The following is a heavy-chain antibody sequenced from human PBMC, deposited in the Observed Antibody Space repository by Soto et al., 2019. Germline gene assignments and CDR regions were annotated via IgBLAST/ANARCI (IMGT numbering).Heavy chain of an antibody. CDR2: ISSSSSYI. D-gene: IGHD6-6*01. CDR1: GFTFSSYS. CDR3: ARDRGLAARPIDY. J-gene: IGHJ4*02. V-gene: IGHV3-21*01. Sequence: GGSLRLSCAASGFTFSSYSMNWVRQAPGKGLEWVSSISSSSSYIYYADSVKGRFTISRDNAKNSLYLQMNSLRAEDTAVYYCARDRGLAARPIDYWGQGTLVTVSS.